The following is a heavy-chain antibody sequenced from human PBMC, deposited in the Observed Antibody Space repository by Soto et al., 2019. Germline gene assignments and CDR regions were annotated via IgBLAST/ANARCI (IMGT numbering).Heavy chain of an antibody. CDR3: AKDPIVVVVAAKDDAFDI. Sequence: GGSLRLSCVASGFTFSSYSMSWARQAPGKGLEWVAVISDSASSTYYADSVKGRFTISRDNSKNTLYLQMNSLRAEDTAVYYCAKDPIVVVVAAKDDAFDIWGQGTMVTVSS. V-gene: IGHV3-23*01. CDR2: ISDSASST. J-gene: IGHJ3*02. CDR1: GFTFSSYS. D-gene: IGHD2-15*01.